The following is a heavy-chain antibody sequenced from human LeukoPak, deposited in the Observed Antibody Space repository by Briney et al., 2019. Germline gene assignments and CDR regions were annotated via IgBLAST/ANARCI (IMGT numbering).Heavy chain of an antibody. D-gene: IGHD3-16*02. J-gene: IGHJ4*02. CDR3: AHMGYDYVWGSYRYNY. CDR2: IYWDDDK. Sequence: SGPTLVNPTQTLTLTCTFSGFSLSTSGMGVGWIRQPPGKALEWLALIYWDDDKRYSPSLKSRLTITKDTSKNQVVLTMTNMDPVDTATYYCAHMGYDYVWGSYRYNYWGQGTLVTVSS. CDR1: GFSLSTSGMG. V-gene: IGHV2-5*02.